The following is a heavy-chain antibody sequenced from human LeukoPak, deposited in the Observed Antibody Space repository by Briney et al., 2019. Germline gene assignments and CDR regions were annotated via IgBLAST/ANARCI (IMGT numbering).Heavy chain of an antibody. V-gene: IGHV3-73*01. J-gene: IGHJ4*02. CDR3: AGNYDSWTGLNY. CDR1: GFTFSGSA. CDR2: IGNKVSNYAT. D-gene: IGHD3-3*01. Sequence: PGGSLRLSCAASGFTFSGSAMHWVRQASGKGLEWVGRIGNKVSNYATEYAASLRGRFTISRDDSKDTAYLQVNSLKTEDTAVYYCAGNYDSWTGLNYWGQGTLVTVSS.